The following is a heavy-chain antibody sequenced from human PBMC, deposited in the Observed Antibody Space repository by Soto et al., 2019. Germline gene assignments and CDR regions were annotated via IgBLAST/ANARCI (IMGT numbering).Heavy chain of an antibody. Sequence: SETLSLTCTVSGGSISSYYWSWIRQPPGKGLEWIGYIYYSGSTNYNPSLKSRVTISRDNAKNTLYLQMNSLRAEDTAVYYCARAGAAVAGTTERYYYYGMDVWGQGTTVTVSS. D-gene: IGHD6-19*01. CDR1: GGSISSYY. J-gene: IGHJ6*02. CDR3: ARAGAAVAGTTERYYYYGMDV. V-gene: IGHV4-59*12. CDR2: IYYSGST.